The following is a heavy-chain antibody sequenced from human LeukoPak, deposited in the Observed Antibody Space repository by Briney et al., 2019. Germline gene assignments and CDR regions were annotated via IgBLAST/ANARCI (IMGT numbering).Heavy chain of an antibody. CDR2: ISYDGSNK. V-gene: IGHV3-30*18. CDR3: AKDSEMYGGNSFASWYFDL. J-gene: IGHJ2*01. D-gene: IGHD4-23*01. CDR1: GFTFSSYG. Sequence: GGSLRLSCAASGFTFSSYGMHWVRQAPGKGLEWVAVISYDGSNKYYADSVKGRFTISRDNSKNTLYLQMNSLRAEDTAVYYCAKDSEMYGGNSFASWYFDLWGRGTLVTVSS.